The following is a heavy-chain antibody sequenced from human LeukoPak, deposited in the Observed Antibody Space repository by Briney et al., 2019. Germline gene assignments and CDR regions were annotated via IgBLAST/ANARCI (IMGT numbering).Heavy chain of an antibody. D-gene: IGHD4-11*01. CDR2: IWSDGTNQ. V-gene: IGHV3-33*06. CDR1: GFTFSHYA. Sequence: GGSLTLSCAASGFTFSHYAMHWVRQAPGKGLEWVAVIWSDGTNQYYADSVRGRFTIYRDDFQKRVFLQMNSLRVEDTALYYCAKDAQRGSDYSNSLQYWGQGALVTVSS. J-gene: IGHJ4*02. CDR3: AKDAQRGSDYSNSLQY.